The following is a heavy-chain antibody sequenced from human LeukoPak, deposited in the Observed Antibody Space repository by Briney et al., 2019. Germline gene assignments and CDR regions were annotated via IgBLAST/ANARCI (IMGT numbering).Heavy chain of an antibody. Sequence: GGSLRLSCAVSGFTFSPYSMNWVRQAPGKGLEWVSSISSDSNYIYYADSVKGRFTSSRDNAKNSLYLQMNSLRAEDTAVYYCARVFSSQYGMDVWGQGTTVTVSS. V-gene: IGHV3-21*01. CDR3: ARVFSSQYGMDV. CDR2: ISSDSNYI. CDR1: GFTFSPYS. D-gene: IGHD4-11*01. J-gene: IGHJ6*02.